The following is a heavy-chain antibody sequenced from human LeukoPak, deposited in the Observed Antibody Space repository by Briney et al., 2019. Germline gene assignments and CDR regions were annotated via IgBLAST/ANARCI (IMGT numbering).Heavy chain of an antibody. D-gene: IGHD1-1*01. V-gene: IGHV3-20*04. CDR1: GFTFDDYA. J-gene: IGHJ3*02. CDR3: ARGGLIQRHAFDI. Sequence: GGSLRLSCAASGFTFDDYAMHWVRQAPGKGLEGVSGINWNGGSTVNADSVKGRFTISRDNAKNSLYLQMNSLRGEDTALYYCARGGLIQRHAFDIWGQGTMVTVSS. CDR2: INWNGGST.